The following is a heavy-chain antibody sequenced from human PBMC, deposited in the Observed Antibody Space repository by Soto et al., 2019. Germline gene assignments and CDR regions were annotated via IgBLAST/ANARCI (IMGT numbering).Heavy chain of an antibody. Sequence: SETRSLTCSLASGSGSNKTYYWSWIRQPPRKRPDWIGYVYYSGTPNYNPSLKSRVTISVDLSKNQFSLRLSSVTTADTALYYCARTTAVPNTLRSRYFFDYWGQGTRVTVPQ. D-gene: IGHD4-17*01. J-gene: IGHJ4*02. CDR2: VYYSGTP. CDR1: SGSGSNKTYY. V-gene: IGHV4-61*01. CDR3: ARTTAVPNTLRSRYFFDY.